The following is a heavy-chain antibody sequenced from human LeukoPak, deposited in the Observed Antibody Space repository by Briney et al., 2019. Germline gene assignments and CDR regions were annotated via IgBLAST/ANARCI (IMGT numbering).Heavy chain of an antibody. CDR1: GFTFSSYW. V-gene: IGHV3-74*01. Sequence: GGSLRLSCAASGFTFSSYWMHWVRHAPGKGLVWVSRIKSDGSTNYPDSVKGRFTISRDNAKNTVSLQMNSLRAEDTGVYYCARAPSEIGGYYPEYFRHWGQGTLVTVSS. CDR3: ARAPSEIGGYYPEYFRH. D-gene: IGHD3-22*01. CDR2: IKSDGST. J-gene: IGHJ1*01.